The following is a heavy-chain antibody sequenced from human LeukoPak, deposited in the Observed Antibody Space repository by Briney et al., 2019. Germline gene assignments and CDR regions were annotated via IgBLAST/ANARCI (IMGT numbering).Heavy chain of an antibody. Sequence: GGSLRLSCAASGFTVTSNCMSWVRQAPGKGLEWVSLIYSDSSTYYADSVKGRFTISRDNSKNTLYLQMNSLRVEDTAVYYCARDYCSGGSCYFFDYWGQGTLVTVSS. J-gene: IGHJ4*02. D-gene: IGHD2-15*01. CDR3: ARDYCSGGSCYFFDY. V-gene: IGHV3-53*01. CDR2: IYSDSST. CDR1: GFTVTSNC.